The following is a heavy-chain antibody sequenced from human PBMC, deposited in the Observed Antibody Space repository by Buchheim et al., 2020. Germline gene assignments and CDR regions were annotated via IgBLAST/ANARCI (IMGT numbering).Heavy chain of an antibody. CDR3: ARERRQWEPHYYGMDV. Sequence: QVQLQESGPGLVKPSQTLSLTCTVSGGSISSGGYHWSWIRQHPGKGLEWIGYIYYSGSTYYNPSLKSRVTISVDTSKNQFSLKLSSVTAADTAVYYCARERRQWEPHYYGMDVWGQGTT. V-gene: IGHV4-31*03. J-gene: IGHJ6*02. CDR1: GGSISSGGYH. CDR2: IYYSGST. D-gene: IGHD1-26*01.